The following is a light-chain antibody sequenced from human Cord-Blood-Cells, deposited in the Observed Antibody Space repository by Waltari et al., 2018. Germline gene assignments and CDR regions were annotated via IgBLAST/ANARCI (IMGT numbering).Light chain of an antibody. Sequence: DIVMPQTQPALSVTSGQPASISCKSRQSLLHSDGKTYLYWYLQQPGEPPQLLIYEVANRFAGVPDRCSSSGSATNFTMIISRVEAEDVGVYYCMQSIQRPLTFGPGTKVDIK. CDR2: EVA. J-gene: IGKJ3*01. V-gene: IGKV2D-29*01. CDR3: MQSIQRPLT. CDR1: QSLLHSDGKTY.